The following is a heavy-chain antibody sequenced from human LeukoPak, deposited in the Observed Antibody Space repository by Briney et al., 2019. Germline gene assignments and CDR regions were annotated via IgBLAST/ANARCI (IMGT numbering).Heavy chain of an antibody. J-gene: IGHJ6*02. CDR2: INHSGST. CDR3: AREQQWLVLGMDV. Sequence: SETLSLTCAVYGGSFSGYYWSWIRQPPGKGLEWIGEINHSGSTNYNPSLKSRVTISVDTSKNQFSLKLSSVTAADTAVYYCAREQQWLVLGMDVWGQGSTVTVSS. CDR1: GGSFSGYY. V-gene: IGHV4-34*01. D-gene: IGHD6-19*01.